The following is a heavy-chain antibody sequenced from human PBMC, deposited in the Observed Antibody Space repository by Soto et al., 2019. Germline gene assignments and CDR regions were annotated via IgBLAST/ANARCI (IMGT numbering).Heavy chain of an antibody. CDR3: ARQQVVAAKFDP. CDR2: IYYSGST. D-gene: IGHD2-15*01. V-gene: IGHV4-39*01. J-gene: IGHJ5*02. Sequence: QLQLQESGPVLVKPSETLSLTCTVSGGSISSSSYYWGWIRQPPGKGLEWIGSIYYSGSTYYNPSPKSRVTISVDTSKNPFSLKLSSVTAADTAVYDGARQQVVAAKFDPWCQGTMVTVSS. CDR1: GGSISSSSYY.